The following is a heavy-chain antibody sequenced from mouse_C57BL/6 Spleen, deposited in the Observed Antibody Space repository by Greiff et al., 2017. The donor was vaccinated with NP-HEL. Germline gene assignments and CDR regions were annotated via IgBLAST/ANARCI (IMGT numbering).Heavy chain of an antibody. V-gene: IGHV7-3*01. CDR2: IRNKANGYTT. D-gene: IGHD3-1*01. J-gene: IGHJ2*01. Sequence: EVQRVESGGGLVQPGGSLSLSCAASGFTFTDYYMSWVRQPPGKALEWLGFIRNKANGYTTEYSASVKGRFTISRDNSQSILYLQMNALRAEDSATYYCARYGATRIDYWGQGTTLTVSS. CDR1: GFTFTDYY. CDR3: ARYGATRIDY.